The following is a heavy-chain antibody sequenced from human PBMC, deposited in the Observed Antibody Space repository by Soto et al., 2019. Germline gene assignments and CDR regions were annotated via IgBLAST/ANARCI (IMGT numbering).Heavy chain of an antibody. V-gene: IGHV3-30-3*01. CDR3: ARAGCDGGTCYTLVGLRYGMDV. CDR2: ISYDGNNK. D-gene: IGHD2-15*01. J-gene: IGHJ6*02. Sequence: QVQLVESGGGVVQPGRSLRLSCAASGFTFSNYAMYWVRQAPGKGLEWVAVISYDGNNKYYADSVKGRFTISRDNSKNTLYLQMTSLRAEDTAVYSCARAGCDGGTCYTLVGLRYGMDVWGQGTTVTVSS. CDR1: GFTFSNYA.